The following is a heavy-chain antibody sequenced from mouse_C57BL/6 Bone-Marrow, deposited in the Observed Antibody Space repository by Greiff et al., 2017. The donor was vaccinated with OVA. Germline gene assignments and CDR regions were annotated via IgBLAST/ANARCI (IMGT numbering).Heavy chain of an antibody. Sequence: VQLKQSGAELVRPGASVKLSCTASGFNIKDDYMHWVKQRPEQGLEWIGWIDPENGDTEYASKFQGKATITADTSSNTAYLQLSSLTSEDTAVYYCTTDTTGLYAMDYWGQGTSVTVSS. D-gene: IGHD1-1*01. CDR3: TTDTTGLYAMDY. CDR1: GFNIKDDY. V-gene: IGHV14-4*01. CDR2: IDPENGDT. J-gene: IGHJ4*01.